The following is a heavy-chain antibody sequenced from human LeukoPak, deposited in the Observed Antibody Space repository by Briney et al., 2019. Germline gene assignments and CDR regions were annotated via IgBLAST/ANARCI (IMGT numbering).Heavy chain of an antibody. CDR3: AKDLPDYDFWSGYYQASYYY. J-gene: IGHJ4*02. CDR1: GFTFSSYA. V-gene: IGHV3-23*01. CDR2: ISGSGGST. Sequence: GGSLRLSCAASGFTFSSYAMSWVRQAPGKGLEWVSAISGSGGSTYYADSVKGRFTISRDNSKNTLYLQMNSLRAEDTAVYYCAKDLPDYDFWSGYYQASYYYWGQGTLVTVSS. D-gene: IGHD3-3*01.